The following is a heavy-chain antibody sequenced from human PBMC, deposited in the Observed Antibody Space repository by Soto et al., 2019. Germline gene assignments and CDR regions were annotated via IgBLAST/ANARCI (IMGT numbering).Heavy chain of an antibody. V-gene: IGHV4-59*12. Sequence: SETLSLTCTFSGGSISSYYWSWIRQPPGKGLEWIGYIYYSGSTNYNPSLKSRVTISVDTSKNQFSLKLSSVTAADTAVYYCARDDFWSGYGWFDPWGQGTLVTVSS. D-gene: IGHD3-3*01. J-gene: IGHJ5*02. CDR1: GGSISSYY. CDR2: IYYSGST. CDR3: ARDDFWSGYGWFDP.